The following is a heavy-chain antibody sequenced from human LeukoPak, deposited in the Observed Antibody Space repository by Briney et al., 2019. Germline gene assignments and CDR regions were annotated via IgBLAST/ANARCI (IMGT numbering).Heavy chain of an antibody. D-gene: IGHD2-15*01. CDR2: ISGSAGST. V-gene: IGHV3-23*01. J-gene: IGHJ4*02. CDR3: AKDMARYCSGGSCPRAFDY. Sequence: GGSLRLSCAASGFSFSSYAMSWVRQAPGKGLEWVSVISGSAGSTYYADSVRGRFTISRDNSRNTLFLQMNSLRDEDTAVYYCAKDMARYCSGGSCPRAFDYWGQGSLVTVSS. CDR1: GFSFSSYA.